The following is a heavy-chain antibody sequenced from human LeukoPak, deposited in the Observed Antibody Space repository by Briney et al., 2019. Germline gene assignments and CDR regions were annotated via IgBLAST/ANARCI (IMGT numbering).Heavy chain of an antibody. CDR1: GASISSGGYF. D-gene: IGHD5-18*01. CDR2: INHSGST. Sequence: SQTLSLTCTVSGASISSGGYFWTWIRQHPGKGLEWIGEINHSGSTNYNPSLKSRVTISVDTSKNQFSLKLSSVTAADTAVYYCASHSYGYAFFDYWGQGTLVTVSS. CDR3: ASHSYGYAFFDY. J-gene: IGHJ4*02. V-gene: IGHV4-31*03.